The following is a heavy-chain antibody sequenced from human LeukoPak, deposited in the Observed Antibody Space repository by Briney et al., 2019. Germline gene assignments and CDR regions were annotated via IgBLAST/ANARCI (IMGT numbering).Heavy chain of an antibody. J-gene: IGHJ4*02. CDR1: GGSISSYY. CDR2: IYYSGST. V-gene: IGHV4-59*01. D-gene: IGHD3-3*01. Sequence: PSETLSLTCTVSGGSISSYYWSWIRQPPGKGLEWIGYIYYSGSTNYNPSLKSRVTISVDTSKNQFSLKLSSVTAADTAVYYCARSRIRFLEWLAWGQGTLVTVSS. CDR3: ARSRIRFLEWLA.